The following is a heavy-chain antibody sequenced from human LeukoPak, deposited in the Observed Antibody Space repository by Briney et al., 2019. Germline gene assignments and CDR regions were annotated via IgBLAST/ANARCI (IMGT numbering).Heavy chain of an antibody. CDR3: ARLHSGADY. CDR1: GYIFTNYW. J-gene: IGHJ4*02. CDR2: MYPADSDT. V-gene: IGHV5-51*01. Sequence: GESLKISCKTSGYIFTNYWIGWVRQMPGKGLEWMGIMYPADSDTRYSPSFQGQVIISADKPVSTTYLQWSSLRASDTAMYYCARLHSGADYWGQGTLVTVSS. D-gene: IGHD4-17*01.